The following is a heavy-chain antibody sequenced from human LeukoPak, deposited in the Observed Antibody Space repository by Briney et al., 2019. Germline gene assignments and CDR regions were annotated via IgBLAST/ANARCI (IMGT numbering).Heavy chain of an antibody. CDR1: GGSISSYY. J-gene: IGHJ4*02. CDR3: ARHSKPRLRGCSYGPFDY. V-gene: IGHV4-59*08. Sequence: SETLSLTCTVSGGSISSYYWSWIRQPPGKGLEWIGDIYYSGSTNYNPSLKSRVTISVDTSKNQFSLKLSSVTAADTAVYYCARHSKPRLRGCSYGPFDYWGQGTLVTVSS. D-gene: IGHD5-18*01. CDR2: IYYSGST.